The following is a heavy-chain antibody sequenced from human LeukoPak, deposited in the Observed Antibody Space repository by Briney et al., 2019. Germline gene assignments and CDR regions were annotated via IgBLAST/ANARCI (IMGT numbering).Heavy chain of an antibody. J-gene: IGHJ5*02. Sequence: VASVQVSCKASGYAFKEYAMNWVRQAPGQGLEWMGWINTYTGNPTYGQGFTGRFVFSLDTSVTTAYLQISSLQPEDSAVYYCARDPIRKSGSVAFDPWGQGTLVTVSS. CDR2: INTYTGNP. CDR3: ARDPIRKSGSVAFDP. CDR1: GYAFKEYA. V-gene: IGHV7-4-1*02. D-gene: IGHD5-12*01.